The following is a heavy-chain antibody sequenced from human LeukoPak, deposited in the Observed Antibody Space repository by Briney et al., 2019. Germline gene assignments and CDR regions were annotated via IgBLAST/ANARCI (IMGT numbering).Heavy chain of an antibody. CDR2: IWSDGSNK. V-gene: IGHV3-33*06. CDR1: GFTFSVYG. CDR3: AKDDGLAAAGTSFDY. D-gene: IGHD6-13*01. J-gene: IGHJ4*02. Sequence: GGSLRLSCAASGFTFSVYGMHWVRQAPGKGLEWVAVIWSDGSNKYFADSVKGRFTISRDNSKNTLYLQMNSLRAEDTAVYYCAKDDGLAAAGTSFDYWGQGTLVTVSS.